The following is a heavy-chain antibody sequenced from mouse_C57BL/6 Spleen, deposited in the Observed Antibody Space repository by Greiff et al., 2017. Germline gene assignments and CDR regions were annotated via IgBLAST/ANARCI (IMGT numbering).Heavy chain of an antibody. CDR3: ASPMVTTEFAY. J-gene: IGHJ3*01. D-gene: IGHD2-2*01. Sequence: EVQLVESGPELVKPGASVKISCKASGYSFTDYNMNWVKQRNGKSLEWIGVIKPNNGTTSYNQKFKGKATLTVDQSSNSAYMQLNSLTSEDSAVYYCASPMVTTEFAYWGQGTLVTVSA. CDR1: GYSFTDYN. CDR2: IKPNNGTT. V-gene: IGHV1-39*01.